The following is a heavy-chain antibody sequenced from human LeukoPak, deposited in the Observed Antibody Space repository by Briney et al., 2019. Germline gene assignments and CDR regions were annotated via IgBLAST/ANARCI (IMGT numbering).Heavy chain of an antibody. CDR1: GGSISSGSYY. J-gene: IGHJ3*02. D-gene: IGHD1-26*01. CDR3: ASGILVGAGSDAFDI. V-gene: IGHV4-61*01. Sequence: PSQTLSLTCTVSGGSISSGSYYWSWIRQPPGKGLEWIGYIYYSGSTNYNPSLKSRVTISVDTSKNQFSLKLSSVTAADTAVYYCASGILVGAGSDAFDICGQGTMVTVSS. CDR2: IYYSGST.